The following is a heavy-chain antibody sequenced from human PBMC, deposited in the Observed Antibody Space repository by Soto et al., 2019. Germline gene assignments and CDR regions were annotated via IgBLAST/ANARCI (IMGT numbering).Heavy chain of an antibody. CDR2: ISYDGSNK. D-gene: IGHD3-10*01. Sequence: QVQLVESGGGAVQPGRSLRLSCAASGFTFSSYAMHWVRQAPGKGLEWVAVISYDGSNKYYADSVKGRFTISRDNSKNTLYLQMNSLRAEDTAVYYCARDPAPYYGAGSLDYWGQGTLVTVSS. V-gene: IGHV3-30-3*01. CDR3: ARDPAPYYGAGSLDY. J-gene: IGHJ4*02. CDR1: GFTFSSYA.